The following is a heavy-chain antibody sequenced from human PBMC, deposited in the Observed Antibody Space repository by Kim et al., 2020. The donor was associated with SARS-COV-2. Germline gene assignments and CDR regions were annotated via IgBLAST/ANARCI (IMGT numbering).Heavy chain of an antibody. Sequence: GGSLRLSCAASGFTFSSYGMHWVRQAPGKGLEWVAVISYDGSNKYYADSVKGRFTISRDNSKNTLYLQMNSLRAEDTAVYYCAKEGGITVADSRTLSMDVWGQGTTVTVSS. J-gene: IGHJ6*02. V-gene: IGHV3-30*18. CDR2: ISYDGSNK. CDR1: GFTFSSYG. D-gene: IGHD6-19*01. CDR3: AKEGGITVADSRTLSMDV.